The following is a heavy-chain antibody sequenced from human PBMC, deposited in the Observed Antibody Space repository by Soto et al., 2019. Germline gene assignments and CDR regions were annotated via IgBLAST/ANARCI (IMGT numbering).Heavy chain of an antibody. CDR2: IYYSGST. V-gene: IGHV4-30-4*01. CDR1: GGSISSGDYY. D-gene: IGHD4-17*01. CDR3: ARVPGDYDPYYYYGMDV. Sequence: PSETLSLTCTVSGGSISSGDYYWSWIRQPPRKGLEWIGYIYYSGSTYYNPSLKSRVTISVDTSKNQFSLKLSSVTAADTAVYYCARVPGDYDPYYYYGMDVWGQGTTVTVSS. J-gene: IGHJ6*02.